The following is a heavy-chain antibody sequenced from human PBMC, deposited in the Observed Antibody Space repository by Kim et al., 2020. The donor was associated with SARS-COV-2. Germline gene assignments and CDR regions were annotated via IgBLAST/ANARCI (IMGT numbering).Heavy chain of an antibody. D-gene: IGHD3-3*02. CDR2: VYYTGTT. Sequence: SETLSLTCTVSGGYITNRSFYWGWIRQPPGKGLEWIGSVYYTGTTYYHASLKSRVIISVDTSKNQFFLRLRSVTAADTAVYYCARHNDMSISSRPNYWGRGTLVTVSS. J-gene: IGHJ4*02. V-gene: IGHV4-39*01. CDR3: ARHNDMSISSRPNY. CDR1: GGYITNRSFY.